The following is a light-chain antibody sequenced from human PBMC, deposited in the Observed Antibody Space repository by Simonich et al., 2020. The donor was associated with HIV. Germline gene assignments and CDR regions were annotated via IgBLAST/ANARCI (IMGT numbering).Light chain of an antibody. CDR3: GTWDSSLSAGV. J-gene: IGLJ7*01. Sequence: QSVLTQPPSVSAAPGQQVTISCSGSSSNMGHNFVSWYQQIPGTAPKLLIYDDNKRPSGTPDQVAGSKSGTSATLGITGLQTGDEADYYCGTWDSSLSAGVFGGGTQLTVL. CDR2: DDN. V-gene: IGLV1-51*01. CDR1: SSNMGHNF.